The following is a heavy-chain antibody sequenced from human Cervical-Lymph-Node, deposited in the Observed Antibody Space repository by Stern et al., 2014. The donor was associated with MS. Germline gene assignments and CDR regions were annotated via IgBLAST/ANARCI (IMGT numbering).Heavy chain of an antibody. CDR2: ISGSGNT. V-gene: IGHV4-61*02. Sequence: QVQLQESGPGLVKPSQTLSLTCTVSGVSISSGSFYWSWVRKPSGKGLEWIGRISGSGNTNSTPPLKSRVTISVHPSKTQFSLKGSSVTAADTAMYYCARGTAVAAYDYWGQGTLVTVSS. CDR1: GVSISSGSFY. CDR3: ARGTAVAAYDY. J-gene: IGHJ4*02. D-gene: IGHD6-19*01.